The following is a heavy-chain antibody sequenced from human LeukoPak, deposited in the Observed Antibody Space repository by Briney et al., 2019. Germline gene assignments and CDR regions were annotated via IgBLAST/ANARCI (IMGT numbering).Heavy chain of an antibody. CDR2: IYFSGST. Sequence: SETLSLTCTVSGGPIRSSSHYWGWIRQPPGKGLEWIGSIYFSGSTYYNPSLRSRVTISVDTSKNQFSLKVSSVTAADTAVYYCASRDWYYYYGLDVWGQGTTVTVSS. V-gene: IGHV4-39*07. D-gene: IGHD3/OR15-3a*01. CDR3: ASRDWYYYYGLDV. J-gene: IGHJ6*02. CDR1: GGPIRSSSHY.